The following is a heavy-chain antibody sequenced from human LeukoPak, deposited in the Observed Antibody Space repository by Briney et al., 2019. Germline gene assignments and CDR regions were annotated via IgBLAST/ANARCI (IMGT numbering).Heavy chain of an antibody. J-gene: IGHJ4*02. V-gene: IGHV3-48*01. Sequence: GGSLRLSCAASGFTFSSSSMNWVRQAPEKGLEWVSYISTSGGTIYYADSVKGRFTISRDNAKNSLYLQMDSLRAEDTAVYYCARQIPFGCWGQGTLVTVSS. CDR2: ISTSGGTI. CDR3: ARQIPFGC. CDR1: GFTFSSSS.